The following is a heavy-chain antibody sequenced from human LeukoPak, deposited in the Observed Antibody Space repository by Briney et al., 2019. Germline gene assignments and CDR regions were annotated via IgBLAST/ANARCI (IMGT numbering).Heavy chain of an antibody. CDR2: ISAYNGNT. CDR1: GYTSTSYG. J-gene: IGHJ3*02. D-gene: IGHD6-13*01. Sequence: GASVKVSCKASGYTSTSYGISWVRQAPGQGLEWMGWISAYNGNTHYAQKVQGRVTMTTGTSTSTAYMELSSLRSEDTAVYYCATDPSIAAAEAFDIWGQGTMVTVSS. V-gene: IGHV1-18*01. CDR3: ATDPSIAAAEAFDI.